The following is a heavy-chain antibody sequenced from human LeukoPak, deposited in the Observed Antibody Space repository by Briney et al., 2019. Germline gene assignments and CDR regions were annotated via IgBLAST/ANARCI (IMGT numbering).Heavy chain of an antibody. CDR3: AKGSASSRPYYFDY. J-gene: IGHJ4*02. CDR2: ITDSGGDT. Sequence: GGSLRLSCAASGFTFSNYAMSWVPQAPGKELEWFSAITDSGGDTYYADSVKGRFTISRDNSKNTLDLQMSSLRAEDTAVYYCAKGSASSRPYYFDYWGQGALVTVSS. CDR1: GFTFSNYA. D-gene: IGHD2-15*01. V-gene: IGHV3-23*01.